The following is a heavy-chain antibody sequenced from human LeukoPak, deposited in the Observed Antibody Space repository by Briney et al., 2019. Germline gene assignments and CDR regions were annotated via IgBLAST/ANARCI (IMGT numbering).Heavy chain of an antibody. J-gene: IGHJ4*02. D-gene: IGHD1-26*01. CDR2: IYHGDFT. CDR1: GGSITSGAW. V-gene: IGHV4-4*02. Sequence: SETLSLTCAVSGGSITSGAWWSWVRQPPGKGLEWIGQIYHGDFTNYNPSLKSRVTISLDKSTNQFSLKLSSVTAADTAVYYCARAAYSGSYHSDYWGQGTLVTVSS. CDR3: ARAAYSGSYHSDY.